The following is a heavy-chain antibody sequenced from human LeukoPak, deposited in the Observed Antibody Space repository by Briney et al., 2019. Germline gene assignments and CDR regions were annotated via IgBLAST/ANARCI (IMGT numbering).Heavy chain of an antibody. J-gene: IGHJ5*02. CDR1: GYTFTGYY. V-gene: IGHV1-2*02. D-gene: IGHD2-2*01. CDR3: VRSLYIVVVPGPLWFDP. CDR2: INPNSGGT. Sequence: ASVKVSCRASGYTFTGYYMHWVRQAPGQGLEWMGWINPNSGGTNYAQKFQGRVTMTRDTSISTAYMELSRLRSDDTAVYYCVRSLYIVVVPGPLWFDPWGQGTLVTVSS.